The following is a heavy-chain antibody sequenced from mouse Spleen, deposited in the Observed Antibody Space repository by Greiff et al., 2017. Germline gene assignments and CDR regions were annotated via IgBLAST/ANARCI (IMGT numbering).Heavy chain of an antibody. CDR2: IYPGSGNT. Sequence: QVQLQQSGAELVRPGASVKLSCKASGYTFTDYYINWVKQRPGQGLEWIARIYPGSGNTYYNEKFKGKATLTAEKSSSTAYMQLSSLTSEDSAVYFCARPHYGSSLTFAYWGQGTLVTVSA. D-gene: IGHD1-1*01. CDR3: ARPHYGSSLTFAY. J-gene: IGHJ3*01. CDR1: GYTFTDYY. V-gene: IGHV1-76*01.